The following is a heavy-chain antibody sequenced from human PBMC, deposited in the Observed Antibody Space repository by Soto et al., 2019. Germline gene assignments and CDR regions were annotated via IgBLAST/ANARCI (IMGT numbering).Heavy chain of an antibody. D-gene: IGHD3-16*01. J-gene: IGHJ4*02. V-gene: IGHV3-30*03. CDR2: ISYDGSNK. CDR3: ARGGEQLDY. CDR1: GFTFSSYG. Sequence: QVQLVESGGGVVQPGRSLRLSCAASGFTFSSYGMHWVRQAPGKGLEWVAVISYDGSNKYYADSVKGRFTISRDNSKNTLYLQMNSLRAEDTAVYYCARGGEQLDYWGQGTLVTXXS.